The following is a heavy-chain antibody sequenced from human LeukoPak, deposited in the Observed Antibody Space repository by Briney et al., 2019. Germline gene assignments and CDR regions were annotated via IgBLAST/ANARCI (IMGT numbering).Heavy chain of an antibody. CDR2: ISAYNGNT. J-gene: IGHJ4*02. CDR3: ARGYDILTGLTAFDY. V-gene: IGHV1-18*01. D-gene: IGHD3-9*01. CDR1: GYTFTSYG. Sequence: ASVKVSCKASGYTFTSYGISWVRQAPGQGPEWMGWISAYNGNTNYAQKLQGRVTMTTDTSTSTAYMELRSLRSDDTAVYYCARGYDILTGLTAFDYWGQGTLVTVSS.